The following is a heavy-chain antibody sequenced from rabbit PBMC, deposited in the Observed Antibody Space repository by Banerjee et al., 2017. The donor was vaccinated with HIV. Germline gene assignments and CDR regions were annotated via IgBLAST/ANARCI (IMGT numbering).Heavy chain of an antibody. Sequence: LAESGGGLVNPGGPLTLTCTVSGFSFSSNWICWVRQAPGKGLEWIACIDTSDGDTDYANWPKGRFTISKASSTTVTLKMTSLTAADTATYFCARDGAGGSYFALWGPGTLVTVS. D-gene: IGHD8-1*01. J-gene: IGHJ4*01. CDR1: GFSFSSNW. CDR3: ARDGAGGSYFAL. CDR2: IDTSDGDT. V-gene: IGHV1S45*01.